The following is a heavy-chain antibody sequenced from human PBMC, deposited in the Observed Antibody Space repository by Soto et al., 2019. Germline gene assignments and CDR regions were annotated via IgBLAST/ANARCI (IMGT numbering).Heavy chain of an antibody. CDR3: ASGAAFYYDTSRY. D-gene: IGHD3-22*01. Sequence: QVQLMESGGGGVQPGGSLRLSCAAPGFNFNIHALHWIRQAPGEGLEWVAVMSPGGNSQYYADSVKGRFTISRDTSKSTLYLQMTSMRPEDTAVYYCASGAAFYYDTSRYWGQGTLVTVSS. CDR2: MSPGGNSQ. CDR1: GFNFNIHA. V-gene: IGHV3-30-3*01. J-gene: IGHJ4*02.